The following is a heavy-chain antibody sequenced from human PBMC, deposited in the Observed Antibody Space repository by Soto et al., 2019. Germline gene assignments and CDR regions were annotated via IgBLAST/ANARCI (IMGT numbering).Heavy chain of an antibody. D-gene: IGHD4-17*01. V-gene: IGHV4-61*01. CDR2: IYYSGST. CDR3: ATRRYYYGMDV. J-gene: IGHJ6*02. Sequence: QVQLQESGPGLVKPSETLSLTCTVSGGSVSSGSYYWSWIRQPPGKGLEWIGYIYYSGSTNYNPSLKSRVTISVDTSKNQFSLKLSSVTAADTAVYYCATRRYYYGMDVWGQGTTVTVSS. CDR1: GGSVSSGSYY.